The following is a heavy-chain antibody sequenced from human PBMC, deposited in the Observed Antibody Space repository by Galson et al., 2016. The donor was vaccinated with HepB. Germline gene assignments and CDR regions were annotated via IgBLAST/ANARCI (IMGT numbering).Heavy chain of an antibody. J-gene: IGHJ6*02. CDR3: AGQRVESRLNMVRGGLSEDQYYYGLDV. CDR1: GGSLSNYG. D-gene: IGHD3-10*01. Sequence: SVKVSCKASGGSLSNYGISWIFQAPGQGLEWMGGIIPVSASPNYAQKFQGRVTIFADTSTNTAYLEVYRLRSEDTAVYYCAGQRVESRLNMVRGGLSEDQYYYGLDVGGQGTTVSVSS. CDR2: IIPVSASP. V-gene: IGHV1-69*06.